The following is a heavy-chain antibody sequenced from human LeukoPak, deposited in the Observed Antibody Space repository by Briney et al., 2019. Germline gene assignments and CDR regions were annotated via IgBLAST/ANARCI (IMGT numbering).Heavy chain of an antibody. CDR3: ARAHGRLRFLEWFPPNSFDH. Sequence: ASVKVSCKASGYTFTGYYMHWVRQAPGQGVEWRGRINTNICGTNYAHKFQRSVPMTRATSISTAYIELSRLRSDDTAVYYCARAHGRLRFLEWFPPNSFDHWGQGTLVTVSS. V-gene: IGHV1-2*06. D-gene: IGHD3-3*01. CDR2: INTNICGT. J-gene: IGHJ5*02. CDR1: GYTFTGYY.